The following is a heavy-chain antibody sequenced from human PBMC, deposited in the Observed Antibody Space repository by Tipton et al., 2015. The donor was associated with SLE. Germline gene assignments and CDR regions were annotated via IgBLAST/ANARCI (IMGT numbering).Heavy chain of an antibody. V-gene: IGHV3-30*03. D-gene: IGHD2-15*01. Sequence: SLRLSCAASGFTFSTHGIHWVRQAPGKGLEWVAVISYDGNNKYYADSVKGRFTISRDNSKNTLYLQMNSLRPEDTALYYCARDTISGRCCSGDTCSYYYCGMDVWGQGTTVSVSS. CDR1: GFTFSTHG. J-gene: IGHJ6*02. CDR3: ARDTISGRCCSGDTCSYYYCGMDV. CDR2: ISYDGNNK.